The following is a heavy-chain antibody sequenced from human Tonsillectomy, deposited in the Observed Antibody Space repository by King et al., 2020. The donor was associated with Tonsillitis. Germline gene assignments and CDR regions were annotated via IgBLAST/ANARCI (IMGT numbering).Heavy chain of an antibody. V-gene: IGHV1-8*01. CDR1: GYTFTSYY. CDR3: SRAGYYVGY. J-gene: IGHJ4*02. Sequence: QLVQSGAEGKKPGASVKVSCKASGYTFTSYYINWVRKATGQGLGWMGWKNPYSGNTGSAQKFQGRVTMTRDTSINTAYMELSSLTSEDTAIYYCSRAGYYVGYWGQGTLVTVSS. D-gene: IGHD2/OR15-2a*01. CDR2: KNPYSGNT.